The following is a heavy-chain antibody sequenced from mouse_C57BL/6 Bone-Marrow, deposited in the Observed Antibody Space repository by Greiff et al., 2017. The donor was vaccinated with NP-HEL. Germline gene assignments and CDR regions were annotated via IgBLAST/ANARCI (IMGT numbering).Heavy chain of an antibody. V-gene: IGHV1-55*01. CDR2: IYPGSGST. Sequence: QVQLQQSGAELVKPGASVKMSCKASGYTFTSYWITWVKQRPGQGLEWIGDIYPGSGSTNYNEKFKSKATLTVDTSSSTAYMQLSSLTSEDSAVYYCASLAYYDNYCYALDYGGQGTAVTVSS. J-gene: IGHJ4*01. CDR1: GYTFTSYW. CDR3: ASLAYYDNYCYALDY. D-gene: IGHD2-10*01.